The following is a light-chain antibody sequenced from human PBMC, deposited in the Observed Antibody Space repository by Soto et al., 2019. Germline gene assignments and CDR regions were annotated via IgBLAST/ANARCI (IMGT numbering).Light chain of an antibody. J-gene: IGKJ3*01. Sequence: EIVLTQSPATLSLSPGERATLSCRASQSISSYLAWYQQKPDQAPRLLIYDASNRATGIPGRFSGSGSGTAFTLTISSLEPEDFAVYYCQQRSTLPFTFGPGTKVDIK. CDR1: QSISSY. CDR2: DAS. V-gene: IGKV3-11*01. CDR3: QQRSTLPFT.